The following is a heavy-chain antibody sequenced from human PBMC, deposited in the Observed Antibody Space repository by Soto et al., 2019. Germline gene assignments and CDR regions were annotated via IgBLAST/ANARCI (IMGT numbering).Heavy chain of an antibody. CDR2: ISGNDGST. Sequence: EVQLLESGGGLVQPGGSLRLSCAASGFTFSNYVMSWVRQGPGKGLEWVSAISGNDGSTYYADSVKGRFTISRDNSKNTLHLQMNSLRAEDTAVYYCAKDFTHPFDYWGQGTVVTVSS. CDR3: AKDFTHPFDY. J-gene: IGHJ4*02. V-gene: IGHV3-23*01. CDR1: GFTFSNYV.